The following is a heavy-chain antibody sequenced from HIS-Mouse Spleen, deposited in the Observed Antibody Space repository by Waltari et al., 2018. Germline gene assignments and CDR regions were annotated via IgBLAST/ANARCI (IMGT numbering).Heavy chain of an antibody. CDR3: ARVGSSSRPDY. CDR1: GCTFSSYV. CDR2: IKQDGSEK. V-gene: IGHV3-7*01. J-gene: IGHJ4*02. Sequence: EVQLVESGGGLVQPGGSLRLSCAASGCTFSSYVLSWVRQAPGKGLEWVANIKQDGSEKYYVDSVKGRFTISRDNAKNSLYLQMNSLRAEDTAVYYCARVGSSSRPDYWGQGTLVTVSS. D-gene: IGHD6-13*01.